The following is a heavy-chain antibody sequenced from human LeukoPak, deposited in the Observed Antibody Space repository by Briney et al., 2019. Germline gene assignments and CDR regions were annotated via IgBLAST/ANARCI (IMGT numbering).Heavy chain of an antibody. V-gene: IGHV1-69*13. CDR1: GGTFSSYA. J-gene: IGHJ4*02. Sequence: ASVKVSCKASGGTFSSYAISWVRQAPGQGLEWMGGIIPIFGTANYAQKFQGRVTITADESTSTAYMELSSLSSEDTAVYYCARGSPVVPAAYLDYWGQGTLVTVSS. D-gene: IGHD2-2*01. CDR3: ARGSPVVPAAYLDY. CDR2: IIPIFGTA.